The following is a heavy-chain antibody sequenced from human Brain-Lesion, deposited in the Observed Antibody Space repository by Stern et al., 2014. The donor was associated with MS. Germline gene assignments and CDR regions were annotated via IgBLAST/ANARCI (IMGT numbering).Heavy chain of an antibody. Sequence: VQLVASGAEVKKPGASGRVSCEASGNSFTHFYIHWVRQAPGQGLEWMGWINPNSGGTKFAQKFQGWVTITRDTSMTTAYMEVTSLTSDDTAVYYCARGGRYYADYWGQGTLVTVSS. V-gene: IGHV1-2*04. J-gene: IGHJ4*02. CDR1: GNSFTHFY. CDR3: ARGGRYYADY. D-gene: IGHD2-2*01. CDR2: INPNSGGT.